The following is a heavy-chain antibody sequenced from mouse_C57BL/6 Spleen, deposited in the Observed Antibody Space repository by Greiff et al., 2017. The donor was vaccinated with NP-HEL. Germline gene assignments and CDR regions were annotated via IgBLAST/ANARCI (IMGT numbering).Heavy chain of an antibody. J-gene: IGHJ2*01. CDR2: ISSGSSTI. D-gene: IGHD2-3*01. V-gene: IGHV5-17*01. CDR3: ARGLLLDY. Sequence: DVKLQESGGGLVKPGGSLKLSCAASGFTFSDYGMHWVRQAPEKGLEWVAYISSGSSTIYYADTVKGRFTISRDNAKNTLFLQMTSLRSEDTAMYYCARGLLLDYWGQGTTLTVSS. CDR1: GFTFSDYG.